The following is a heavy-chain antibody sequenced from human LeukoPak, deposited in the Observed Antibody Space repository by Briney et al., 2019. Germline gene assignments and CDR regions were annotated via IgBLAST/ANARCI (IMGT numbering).Heavy chain of an antibody. CDR3: ARGVAVAVGTDY. Sequence: PSETLSLTCTVSGGSISSSSYYWGWIRQPPGKGLEWIGSIYYSRSTYYNPSLKSRVTISVDTSKNQFSLKLSSVTAADTAVYYCARGVAVAVGTDYWGQGTLVTVSS. CDR1: GGSISSSSYY. J-gene: IGHJ4*02. D-gene: IGHD6-19*01. V-gene: IGHV4-39*01. CDR2: IYYSRST.